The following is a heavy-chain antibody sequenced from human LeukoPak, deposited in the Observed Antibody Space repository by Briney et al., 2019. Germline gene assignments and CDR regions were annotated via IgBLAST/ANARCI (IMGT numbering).Heavy chain of an antibody. CDR1: GGSISSGSYS. J-gene: IGHJ4*02. Sequence: SETLSLTCTVSGGSISSGSYSGSWIRHPAGKGLEWIGRIYTSGSTNYNPSLKSRVTISVDTSKNQFSLKLSSVTAADTAVYYCARGDVEYSSTPDYWGQGTLVTVSS. V-gene: IGHV4-61*02. D-gene: IGHD6-6*01. CDR2: IYTSGST. CDR3: ARGDVEYSSTPDY.